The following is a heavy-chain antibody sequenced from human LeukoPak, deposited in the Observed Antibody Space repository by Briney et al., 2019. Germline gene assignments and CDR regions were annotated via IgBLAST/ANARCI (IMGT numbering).Heavy chain of an antibody. CDR1: GFTVSSNY. V-gene: IGHV3-30-3*01. J-gene: IGHJ4*02. CDR3: ARDRGPHYYDSSGYPRFDY. Sequence: GGSLRLSCAASGFTVSSNYMSWVRQAPGKGLEWVAVISYDGSNKYYADSVKGRFTISRDNSKNTLYLQMNSLRAEDTAVYYCARDRGPHYYDSSGYPRFDYWGQGTLVTVSS. D-gene: IGHD3-22*01. CDR2: ISYDGSNK.